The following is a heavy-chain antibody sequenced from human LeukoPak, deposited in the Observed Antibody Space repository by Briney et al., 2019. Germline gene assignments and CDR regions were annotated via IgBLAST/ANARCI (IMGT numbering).Heavy chain of an antibody. V-gene: IGHV1-3*03. CDR1: GYTFTNYA. J-gene: IGHJ4*02. Sequence: ASVKASCKASGYTFTNYAMHWVRQAPGQRLEWMGWINVGNGNTRYSQDFQGRVTITRDTSATTAYMELSSLRSEDMAVYYCARRGHTLAAAGPEYYFDYWGQGTLVTVSS. CDR2: INVGNGNT. D-gene: IGHD6-13*01. CDR3: ARRGHTLAAAGPEYYFDY.